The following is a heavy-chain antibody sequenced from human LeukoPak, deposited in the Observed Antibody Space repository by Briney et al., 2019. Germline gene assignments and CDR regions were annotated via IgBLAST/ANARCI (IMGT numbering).Heavy chain of an antibody. CDR1: GGSISYHY. J-gene: IGHJ5*02. CDR3: ARVITMVRGDNWFDP. V-gene: IGHV4-59*11. Sequence: KPSETLSLTCTVSGGSISYHYWSWIRQSPGKGLEWIGSIYYSGSTNYNPSLKSRVTISVDTSKNQFSLKLSSVTAADTAVYYCARVITMVRGDNWFDPWGQGTLVTVSS. CDR2: IYYSGST. D-gene: IGHD3-10*01.